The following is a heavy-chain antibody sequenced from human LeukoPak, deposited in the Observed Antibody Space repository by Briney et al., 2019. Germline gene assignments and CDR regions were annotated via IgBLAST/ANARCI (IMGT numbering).Heavy chain of an antibody. CDR2: MYHSGSI. Sequence: SETLSLTCGVSGYSISSGFYWGWIRQPPGKGLEWIGSMYHSGSIYYNRSLKSRVTISADTSNNHLSLKLSSVTAADTAVYYCVRHPDPYYDIFLAWGKGTTVTVSS. CDR1: GYSISSGFY. D-gene: IGHD3-9*01. CDR3: VRHPDPYYDIFLA. V-gene: IGHV4-38-2*01. J-gene: IGHJ6*04.